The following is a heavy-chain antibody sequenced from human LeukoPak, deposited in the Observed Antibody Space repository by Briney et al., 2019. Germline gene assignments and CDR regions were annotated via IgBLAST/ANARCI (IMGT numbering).Heavy chain of an antibody. Sequence: GGSLRLSCAASGFTFSSHWMTWVRQVPGKGLEWVASIKEDGSQKQLVDSEKGRFTIYRDNGKRSLYLQMNSLRAEDTAVYYCSRNGAYSLPFDLGGQGTMVTVAS. CDR3: SRNGAYSLPFDL. D-gene: IGHD4-11*01. CDR1: GFTFSSHW. CDR2: IKEDGSQK. J-gene: IGHJ3*01. V-gene: IGHV3-7*05.